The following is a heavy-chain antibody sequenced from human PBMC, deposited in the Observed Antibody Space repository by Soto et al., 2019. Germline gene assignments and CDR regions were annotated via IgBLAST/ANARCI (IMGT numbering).Heavy chain of an antibody. CDR3: ARGPYSGNAIDY. Sequence: QVQLQESGPGLVKPSQTMSLTCTVSGGSISSGAYYWSWVRQHPGKGLEWIGYIYYSGSTYYNPSLQSRFTISVDTSKNQFSLKLTSFTAADTAVYYCARGPYSGNAIDYWCQGTLVTVSS. J-gene: IGHJ4*02. V-gene: IGHV4-31*03. CDR2: IYYSGST. D-gene: IGHD1-26*01. CDR1: GGSISSGAYY.